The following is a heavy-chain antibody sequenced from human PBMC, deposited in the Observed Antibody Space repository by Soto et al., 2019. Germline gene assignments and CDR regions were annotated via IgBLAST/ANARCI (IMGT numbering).Heavy chain of an antibody. CDR2: SNHSGST. D-gene: IGHD3-16*01. CDR1: GGSVSSGSYY. CDR3: AREGAPRLLLRQKGKYNSFAP. Sequence: SETLSLTCTVSGGSVSSGSYYWTWLRQPPGKGLEWIGESNHSGSTNYNPSLKSRVTISVDTSKNQFSLKLSSVTAADTAVYYCAREGAPRLLLRQKGKYNSFAPWGQGTLVTGSA. V-gene: IGHV4-61*01. J-gene: IGHJ5*02.